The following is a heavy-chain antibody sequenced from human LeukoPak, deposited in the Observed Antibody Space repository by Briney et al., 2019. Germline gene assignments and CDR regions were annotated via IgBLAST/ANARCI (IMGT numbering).Heavy chain of an antibody. CDR1: GGSISSGSYY. CDR3: ARDSLGYWYFDL. V-gene: IGHV4-61*01. Sequence: SETLALTCTVSGGSISSGSYYWSWIRQPPGKGLEWVVYISYSGGTNYNPSLKSRVTISGDTSKNQFSLKLSSVTAADTAAYYCARDSLGYWYFDLWGRGTLVTVSS. J-gene: IGHJ2*01. CDR2: ISYSGGT.